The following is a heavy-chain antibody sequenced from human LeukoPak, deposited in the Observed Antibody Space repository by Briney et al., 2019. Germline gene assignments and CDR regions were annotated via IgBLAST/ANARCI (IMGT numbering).Heavy chain of an antibody. J-gene: IGHJ5*02. CDR2: ISYSGST. CDR1: GGSISSGDYN. V-gene: IGHV4-30-4*01. CDR3: ARDRRYYDSSGYLMENWFDP. Sequence: SQTLSLTCTVSGGSISSGDYNWSWIRQPPGKGLEWIGYISYSGSTYYNPSLKSRVTTSVDASKNQFSLQLNSVTPEDTAVYYCARDRRYYDSSGYLMENWFDPWGQGTLVTVSS. D-gene: IGHD3-22*01.